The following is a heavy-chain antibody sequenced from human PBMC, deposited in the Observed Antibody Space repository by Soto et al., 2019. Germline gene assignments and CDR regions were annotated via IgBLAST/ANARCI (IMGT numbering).Heavy chain of an antibody. D-gene: IGHD3-10*01. CDR2: ISYDGSNK. Sequence: VGSLRLSCAASGFTFSSYGMHWVRQAPGKGLEWVAVISYDGSNKYYADSVKGRFTISRDNSKNTLYLQMNSLRAEDTAVYYCAKSELWFGEYKTTGYYYGMDVWGQGTTVTVSS. CDR1: GFTFSSYG. V-gene: IGHV3-30*18. CDR3: AKSELWFGEYKTTGYYYGMDV. J-gene: IGHJ6*02.